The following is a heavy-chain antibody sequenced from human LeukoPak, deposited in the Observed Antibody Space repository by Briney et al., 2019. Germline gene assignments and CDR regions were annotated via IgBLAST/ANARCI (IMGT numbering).Heavy chain of an antibody. CDR3: AREEYD. V-gene: IGHV3-48*02. J-gene: IGHJ4*02. CDR2: ISAGGSTM. CDR1: GFTFSRYS. D-gene: IGHD2-2*01. Sequence: GGSLRLSCAASGFTFSRYSINWVRQAPGKGLEWISYISAGGSTMYYADSVKGRFTISRDNAKNALYLQVSSLRDEDTAVYYCAREEYDWGQGTLVTVSS.